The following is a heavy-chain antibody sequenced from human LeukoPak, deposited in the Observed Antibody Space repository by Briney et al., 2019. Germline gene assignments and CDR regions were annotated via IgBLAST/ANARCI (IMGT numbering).Heavy chain of an antibody. J-gene: IGHJ4*02. CDR3: ARTRITMVRGVIILQYFDY. D-gene: IGHD3-10*01. CDR1: GGTFSSYA. CDR2: IIPIFGTA. V-gene: IGHV1-69*01. Sequence: EASVKVSCKASGGTFSSYAISWVRQAPGQGLEWMGGIIPIFGTANYAQKFQGRVTITADESTSTAYMELSSLRSDDTAVYYCARTRITMVRGVIILQYFDYWGQGTLVTVSS.